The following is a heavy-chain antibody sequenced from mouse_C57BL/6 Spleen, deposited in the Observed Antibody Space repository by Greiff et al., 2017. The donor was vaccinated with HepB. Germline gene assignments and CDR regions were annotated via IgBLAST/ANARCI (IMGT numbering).Heavy chain of an antibody. CDR2: IDPSDSYT. J-gene: IGHJ1*03. CDR3: ARYSYYDYDWYFDV. CDR1: GYTFTSYW. Sequence: QVQLQQPGAELVMPGASVKLSCKASGYTFTSYWMHWVKQRPGQGLEWIGEIDPSDSYTNYNQKFKGKSTLTVDKSSSTAYMQLSSLTSEDSAVYYCARYSYYDYDWYFDVWGTGTTVTVSS. V-gene: IGHV1-69*01. D-gene: IGHD2-4*01.